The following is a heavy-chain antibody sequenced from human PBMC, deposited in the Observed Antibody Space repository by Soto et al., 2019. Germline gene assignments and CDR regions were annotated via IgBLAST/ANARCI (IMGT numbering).Heavy chain of an antibody. D-gene: IGHD6-13*01. CDR3: AKDDGSRSGCGGGDY. J-gene: IGHJ4*02. V-gene: IGHV3-30*18. CDR1: GFTFSSYG. Sequence: QVQLVESGGGVVQPGRSLRLSCAASGFTFSSYGMHWVRQAPGKGLEWVAVISYDGSNKYYADSVKGRFTISRDNSKKPLYLQMNSLRAEGTGVYYCAKDDGSRSGCGGGDYWGQGTLVTVSS. CDR2: ISYDGSNK.